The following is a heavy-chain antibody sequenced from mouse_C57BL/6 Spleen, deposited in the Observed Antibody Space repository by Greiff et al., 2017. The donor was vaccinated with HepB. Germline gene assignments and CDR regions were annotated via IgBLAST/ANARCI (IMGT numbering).Heavy chain of an antibody. CDR2: IYNRSGNT. Sequence: VQLQQSGAELARPGASVKLSCKASGYTFTSYGISWVKQRTGQGLEWIGEIYNRSGNTYYNEKFKGKATLTADKSYITAYMELRSLTSEDYAVYFFARRGDLGGSSYLYFDVWGTGTTVTVSS. CDR3: ARRGDLGGSSYLYFDV. CDR1: GYTFTSYG. D-gene: IGHD1-1*01. V-gene: IGHV1-81*01. J-gene: IGHJ1*03.